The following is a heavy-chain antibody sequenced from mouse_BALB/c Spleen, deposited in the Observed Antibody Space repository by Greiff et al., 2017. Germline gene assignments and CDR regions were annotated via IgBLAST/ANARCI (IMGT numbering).Heavy chain of an antibody. V-gene: IGHV2-9*02. Sequence: VKLMESGPGLVAPSQSLSITCTVSGFSLTSYGVHWVRQPPGKGLEWLGVIWAGGSTNYNSALMSRLSISKDNSKSQVFLKMNSLQTDDTAMYYCARGRDGNLYYAMDYWGQGTSVTVSS. J-gene: IGHJ4*01. D-gene: IGHD2-1*01. CDR1: GFSLTSYG. CDR3: ARGRDGNLYYAMDY. CDR2: IWAGGST.